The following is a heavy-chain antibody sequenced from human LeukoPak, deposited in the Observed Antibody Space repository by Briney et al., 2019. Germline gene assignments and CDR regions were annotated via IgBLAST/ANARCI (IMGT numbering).Heavy chain of an antibody. V-gene: IGHV1-69*05. Sequence: GASVKVSCKASGGTFSSYAISWVRQAPGQGLEWMGGIIPIFGTANYAQKFQGRVTITRDTSASTAYMELSSLRSEDTAVYYCARGEHYYGSGSYYPPDYWGQGTLVTVSS. CDR1: GGTFSSYA. CDR3: ARGEHYYGSGSYYPPDY. J-gene: IGHJ4*02. D-gene: IGHD3-10*01. CDR2: IIPIFGTA.